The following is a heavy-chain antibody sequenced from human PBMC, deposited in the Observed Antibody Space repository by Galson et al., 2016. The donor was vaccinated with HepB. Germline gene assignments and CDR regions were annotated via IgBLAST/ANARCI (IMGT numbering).Heavy chain of an antibody. V-gene: IGHV3-49*03. CDR2: IRTKTFGATT. CDR1: GFTFGDYT. J-gene: IGHJ4*02. D-gene: IGHD6-19*01. Sequence: SLRLSCAASGFTFGDYTMSWFRQAPGKGLEWVGFIRTKTFGATTEYAASVKGRFTISRDDSKSIAYQQMNSLKTEDTAVYYCARDTSGWYYFDYWGQGILVTVSA. CDR3: ARDTSGWYYFDY.